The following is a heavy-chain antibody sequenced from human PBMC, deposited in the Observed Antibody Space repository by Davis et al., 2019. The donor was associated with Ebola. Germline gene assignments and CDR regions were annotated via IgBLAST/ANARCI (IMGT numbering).Heavy chain of an antibody. CDR1: GYTFTSYG. CDR3: ARDTGIRYVSLGY. CDR2: ISTYNGNT. J-gene: IGHJ4*02. V-gene: IGHV1-18*04. Sequence: AASVKVSCKASGYTFTSYGISWVRQAPRQGLEWMGWISTYNGNTNFAQKLQGRVTMTTDTSTSSAYMELRSLRSDDTAVYYCARDTGIRYVSLGYWGQGTLVTVSS. D-gene: IGHD3-9*01.